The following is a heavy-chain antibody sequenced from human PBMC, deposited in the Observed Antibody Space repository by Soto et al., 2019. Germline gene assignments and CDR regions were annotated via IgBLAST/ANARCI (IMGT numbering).Heavy chain of an antibody. D-gene: IGHD1-1*01. CDR2: IYYRGST. V-gene: IGHV4-31*03. Sequence: QVQLQESGPGLVKPSQTLSLTCTVSGGSISSDIHYWTWIRQHPGKGLEWIGYIYYRGSTYYNPSLKSRLTMSVDTSKNQFSLKLSSVTAADTAVYYCARDGWNDPAFDIWGQGTAVTVSS. J-gene: IGHJ3*02. CDR3: ARDGWNDPAFDI. CDR1: GGSISSDIHY.